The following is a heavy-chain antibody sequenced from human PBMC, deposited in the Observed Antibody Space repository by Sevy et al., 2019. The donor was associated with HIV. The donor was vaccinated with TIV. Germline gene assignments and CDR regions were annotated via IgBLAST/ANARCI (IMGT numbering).Heavy chain of an antibody. CDR3: ARDDGDGYNNYFDY. CDR2: IYTTGST. CDR1: GGSISSYS. D-gene: IGHD2-21*01. J-gene: IGHJ4*02. Sequence: SETLSLTCTVSGGSISSYSWSWIRQPAGKGLEWIGRIYTTGSTNYNPSLKSRVTMSVDTSKNQFSLRLTSVTAADTAIYYCARDDGDGYNNYFDYWGQGNLVTVSS. V-gene: IGHV4-4*07.